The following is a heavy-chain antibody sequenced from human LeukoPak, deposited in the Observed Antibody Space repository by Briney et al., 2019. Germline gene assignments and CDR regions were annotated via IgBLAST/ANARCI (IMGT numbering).Heavy chain of an antibody. V-gene: IGHV4-59*01. CDR1: GGSLSTYS. Sequence: PSETLSLTCSVSGGSLSTYSWSWVRQSPGKRLEWIGYIYYGGTTIYNPSIKSRATISADTAKNQFSLRLRSVTAADTAIYYCARDTTVASGMQHWGQGTLVTVSS. CDR3: ARDTTVASGMQH. CDR2: IYYGGTT. J-gene: IGHJ4*02. D-gene: IGHD5-12*01.